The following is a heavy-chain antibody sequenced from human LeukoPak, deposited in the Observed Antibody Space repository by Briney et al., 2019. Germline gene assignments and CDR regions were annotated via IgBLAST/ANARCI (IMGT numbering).Heavy chain of an antibody. Sequence: PGGSLRLSCAASGFTFSSYAMHWVRQAPGKGLEWVAVISYDGSNKYYADSVKGRFTIYRDNSKNTLYLQMNSLRAEDTAVYYCARGDSSSWPYYYYYYMDVWGKGTTVTVSS. CDR1: GFTFSSYA. D-gene: IGHD6-13*01. J-gene: IGHJ6*03. CDR3: ARGDSSSWPYYYYYYMDV. V-gene: IGHV3-30*01. CDR2: ISYDGSNK.